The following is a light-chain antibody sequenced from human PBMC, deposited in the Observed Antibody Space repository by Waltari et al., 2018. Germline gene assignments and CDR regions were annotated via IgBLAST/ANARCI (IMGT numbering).Light chain of an antibody. CDR1: QSIIGR. CDR2: DAS. CDR3: QQYNSYSWT. Sequence: DIQMTQSPSTLSASIGDRVPIPCRASQSIIGRLAWYQQKPGKAPRLLIYDASILESGVPSRFSGSASGTEFTLSINSLQPDDFACYYCQQYNSYSWTFGQGTKVEIK. J-gene: IGKJ1*01. V-gene: IGKV1-5*01.